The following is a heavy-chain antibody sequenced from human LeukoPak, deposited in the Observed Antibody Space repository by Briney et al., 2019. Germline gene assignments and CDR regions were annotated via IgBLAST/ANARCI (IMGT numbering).Heavy chain of an antibody. CDR1: GFTVSSNY. CDR2: IYSGGST. CDR3: ARGGSSYGGNPGHDAFDI. D-gene: IGHD4-23*01. V-gene: IGHV3-66*01. J-gene: IGHJ3*02. Sequence: GGSLRLSCAASGFTVSSNYMSWVRQAPGKGLEWVSVIYSGGSTYYADSVKGRFTISRDNSKNTLYLQMNSLRAEDTAVYYCARGGSSYGGNPGHDAFDIWGQGTMVTVSS.